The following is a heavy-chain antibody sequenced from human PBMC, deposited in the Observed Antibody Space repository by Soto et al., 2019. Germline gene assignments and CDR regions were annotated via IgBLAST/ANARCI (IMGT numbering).Heavy chain of an antibody. CDR3: DRGARYRTGYNWFDP. D-gene: IGHD3-9*01. Sequence: SQTLSLTCAISGDSVSSKSAAWNWIRQSPSRGLEWLGRTYYRSKWYNEYAVSVKSRIIINPDTSKNQFSLKLSSVTAADTAVYYCDRGARYRTGYNWFDPWGQGTLVTVSS. J-gene: IGHJ5*02. V-gene: IGHV6-1*01. CDR1: GDSVSSKSAA. CDR2: TYYRSKWYN.